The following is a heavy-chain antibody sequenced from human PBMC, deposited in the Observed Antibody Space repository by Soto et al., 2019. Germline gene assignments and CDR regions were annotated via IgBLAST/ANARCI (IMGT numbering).Heavy chain of an antibody. J-gene: IGHJ3*02. Sequence: GESLKISCKGSGYSFAGYWITWVRQKPGKGLEWMGRIDPSDSQTYYSPSFRGHVTISADKSISTAYLQWSSPKASDTAMYYCARKAVAGAFDIWGQGTMVTVSS. D-gene: IGHD6-19*01. CDR2: IDPSDSQT. CDR1: GYSFAGYW. V-gene: IGHV5-10-1*01. CDR3: ARKAVAGAFDI.